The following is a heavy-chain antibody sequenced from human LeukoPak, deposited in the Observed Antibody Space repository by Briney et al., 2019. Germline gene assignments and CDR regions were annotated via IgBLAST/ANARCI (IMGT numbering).Heavy chain of an antibody. J-gene: IGHJ6*02. Sequence: SEALSLTCAVYGGSFSGCYWSWIRQPPGKGLEWIGEINHSGSRSTNYNPSLKSRVTISVDTSKKQFSLKLSSVTAADTAVYYCAGDYGDYISDTGMDVWGQGTTVTVSS. CDR1: GGSFSGCY. V-gene: IGHV4-34*01. D-gene: IGHD4-17*01. CDR2: INHSGSRST. CDR3: AGDYGDYISDTGMDV.